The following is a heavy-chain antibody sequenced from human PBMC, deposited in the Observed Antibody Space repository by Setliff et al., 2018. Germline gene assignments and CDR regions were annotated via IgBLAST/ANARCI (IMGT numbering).Heavy chain of an antibody. Sequence: PSETLSLTCTVYGGSSSNYYWGWIRQSPGKGLEWIGEINDSGTTNYSPSLKSRVTMSIDTSKNQLSLKLSSVTAADTAVYYCAKEYVVIQFVTNVHNHYGMDVRGQGTTVTVSS. CDR2: INDSGTT. D-gene: IGHD2-21*01. CDR3: AKEYVVIQFVTNVHNHYGMDV. CDR1: GGSSSNYY. V-gene: IGHV4-34*01. J-gene: IGHJ6*02.